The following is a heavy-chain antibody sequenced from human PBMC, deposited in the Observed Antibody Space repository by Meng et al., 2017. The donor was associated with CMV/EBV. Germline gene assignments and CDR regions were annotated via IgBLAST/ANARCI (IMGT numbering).Heavy chain of an antibody. V-gene: IGHV3-21*01. J-gene: IGHJ6*02. D-gene: IGHD4-23*01. Sequence: GGSLRLSCAASGFTFSSYSMNWVRQAPGKGLEWVSSISSSSSYIYYADSVKGRFTISRDNAKNSLYLQMNSRRAEDTAVYYCARDRGAVTHYYYYGMDVWGQGTTVTVSS. CDR3: ARDRGAVTHYYYYGMDV. CDR1: GFTFSSYS. CDR2: ISSSSSYI.